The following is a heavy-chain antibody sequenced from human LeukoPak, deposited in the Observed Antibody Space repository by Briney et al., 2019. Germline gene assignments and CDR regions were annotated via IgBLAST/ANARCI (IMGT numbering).Heavy chain of an antibody. CDR1: GGSISSGGYY. J-gene: IGHJ4*02. V-gene: IGHV4-31*03. Sequence: PSQTLSLPCTVSGGSISSGGYYWSWIRQHPGKGLEWIGYIYYSGSTYYNPSLKSRVTISVDTSKNQFSLKLSSVTAADTAVYYCARVVRYCSSTSCGYFDYWGQGTLVTVSS. CDR3: ARVVRYCSSTSCGYFDY. D-gene: IGHD2-2*01. CDR2: IYYSGST.